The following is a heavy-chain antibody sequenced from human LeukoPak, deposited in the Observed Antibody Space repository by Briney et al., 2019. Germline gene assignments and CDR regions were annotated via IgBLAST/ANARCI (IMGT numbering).Heavy chain of an antibody. CDR1: GGSLSGYY. CDR2: INHSGST. Sequence: SETLSLTCAVYGGSLSGYYWSWIRQPPGKGLGWVGEINHSGSTNYNPSLQSRVTISVDTSKNQFSLTLSSVTAADTAVYYCARGGSYSRGYYYYYMDVWGKGTTVTVSS. D-gene: IGHD6-13*01. J-gene: IGHJ6*03. V-gene: IGHV4-34*01. CDR3: ARGGSYSRGYYYYYMDV.